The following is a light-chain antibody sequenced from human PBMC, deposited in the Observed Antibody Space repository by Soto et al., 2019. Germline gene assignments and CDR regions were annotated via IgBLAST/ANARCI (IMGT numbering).Light chain of an antibody. CDR3: QQDYNPALT. CDR1: QSVSSSY. J-gene: IGKJ4*01. CDR2: GAS. Sequence: EIVMTQSPATLSLSPGDRATLSCRASQSVSSSYLSWYQQKPGQAPRLLIYGASTRATGIPARLSGSGSGTDFTLTISSLQPEDFAVYYCQQDYNPALTFGGGTKVEIK. V-gene: IGKV3D-7*01.